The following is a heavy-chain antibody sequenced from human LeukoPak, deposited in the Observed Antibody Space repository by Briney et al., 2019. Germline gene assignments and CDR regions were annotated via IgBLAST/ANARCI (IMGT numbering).Heavy chain of an antibody. CDR2: ISAYNGNT. J-gene: IGHJ6*02. D-gene: IGHD3-10*01. Sequence: ASVKVSCKASGYTFTSYGISWVRQAPGQGLEWMGWISAYNGNTNYAQKLQGRVTMTTDASTSTAYMELRSLRSDDTAVYYCARDRLDYYGSGSYFSYYGMDVWGQGTTVTVSS. CDR3: ARDRLDYYGSGSYFSYYGMDV. CDR1: GYTFTSYG. V-gene: IGHV1-18*01.